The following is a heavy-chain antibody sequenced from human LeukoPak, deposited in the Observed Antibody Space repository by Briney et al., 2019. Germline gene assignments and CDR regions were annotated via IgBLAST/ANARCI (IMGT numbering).Heavy chain of an antibody. V-gene: IGHV4-34*01. D-gene: IGHD6-19*01. CDR3: ARGWYSSGWYDPLRPDQFGY. J-gene: IGHJ4*02. CDR1: GGSFSGYY. CDR2: INHSGST. Sequence: NPSETLSLTCAVYGGSFSGYYWSWIRQPPGKGLEWIGEINHSGSTNYNPSLKSRVTISVDTSKNQFSLKLSSVTAADTAVYYCARGWYSSGWYDPLRPDQFGYWGQGTLVTVSS.